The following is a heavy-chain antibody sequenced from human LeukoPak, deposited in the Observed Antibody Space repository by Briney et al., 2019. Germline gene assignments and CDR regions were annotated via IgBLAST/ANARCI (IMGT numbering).Heavy chain of an antibody. J-gene: IGHJ4*02. Sequence: GGSLRLSCEASGFTFKKYDVAWVRQAPGKGLEWVSGFRASGGGSYYADSVKGRFTISRDNAKNSLYLQMNSLRAEDMALYYCAKDMGYSSSWYMDYWGQGTLVTVSS. D-gene: IGHD6-13*01. V-gene: IGHV3-9*03. CDR3: AKDMGYSSSWYMDY. CDR1: GFTFKKYD. CDR2: FRASGGGS.